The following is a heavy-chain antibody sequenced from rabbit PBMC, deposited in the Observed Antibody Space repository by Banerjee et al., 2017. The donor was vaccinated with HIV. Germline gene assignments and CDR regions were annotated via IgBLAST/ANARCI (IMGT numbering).Heavy chain of an antibody. CDR3: ARDAGSTYYWGYFNL. J-gene: IGHJ4*01. Sequence: QSLEESGGGLVQPEGSLALTCKASGFSFSSSYYMCWVRQAPGKGLEWIGCIAAGSGSAYYASWAKGRFTISKTSSTTVTLQMTSLTAADTATYFCARDAGSTYYWGYFNLWGPGTLVTVS. CDR1: GFSFSSSYY. V-gene: IGHV1S40*01. CDR2: IAAGSGSA. D-gene: IGHD8-1*01.